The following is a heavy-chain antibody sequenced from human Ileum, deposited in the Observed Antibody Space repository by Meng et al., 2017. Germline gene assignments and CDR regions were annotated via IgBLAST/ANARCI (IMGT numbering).Heavy chain of an antibody. CDR1: GGSISSGDYY. CDR3: ARAPKYCTNAVCSRPLDS. Sequence: QVHLQESAPRLVKPSHTLYLTCTVPGGSISSGDYYWSWVRQSPGKGPEWIGYIYSNGNTYSNPSLRGRLMISIDTSKNQFSLKLSSVTAADTAVYYCARAPKYCTNAVCSRPLDSWGQGTLVTVSS. CDR2: IYSNGNT. V-gene: IGHV4-30-4*01. J-gene: IGHJ4*02. D-gene: IGHD2-8*01.